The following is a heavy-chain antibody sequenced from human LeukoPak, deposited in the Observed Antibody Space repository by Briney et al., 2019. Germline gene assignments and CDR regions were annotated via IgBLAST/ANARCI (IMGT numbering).Heavy chain of an antibody. Sequence: PGGSLRLSCAASGFTFSTYWMSWVRLAPGKGLEWVANIRQDGSHKYYVGSVKGRFTISRDNAKNSLYLQMNSLRVEDAAVYYCARLGAPNSTVATNFDYWGQGTLVTVSS. CDR3: ARLGAPNSTVATNFDY. CDR2: IRQDGSHK. CDR1: GFTFSTYW. V-gene: IGHV3-7*01. J-gene: IGHJ4*02. D-gene: IGHD4-17*01.